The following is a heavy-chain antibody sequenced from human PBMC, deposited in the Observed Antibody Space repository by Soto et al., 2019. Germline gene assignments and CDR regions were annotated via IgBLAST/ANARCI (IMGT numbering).Heavy chain of an antibody. D-gene: IGHD1-26*01. CDR3: ARDRSGSYHERFDY. J-gene: IGHJ4*02. CDR2: ISYDGTNK. CDR1: GFTFSNHA. Sequence: QVQLVESGGGVVQPGKSLRLSCAASGFTFSNHAMHWVRQAPGKGLEWVAFISYDGTNKYYADSVKGRFNISRDNXXNTLDLQLNSLRAEDTAMYYCARDRSGSYHERFDYWGQGTLVTVSS. V-gene: IGHV3-30-3*01.